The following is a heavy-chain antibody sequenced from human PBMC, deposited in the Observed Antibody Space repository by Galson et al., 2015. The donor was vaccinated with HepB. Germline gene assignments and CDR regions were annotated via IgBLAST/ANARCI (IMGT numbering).Heavy chain of an antibody. J-gene: IGHJ4*02. Sequence: SVKVSCKASGYTFDTYAMHWVRQVPGQRLEWMGYINAGNGNAKYSQKFQGRLTITRDTSASTAYMELSSLRSEDTAVYYCARVPTMIRGVILLAMDYWGLGTLVTGAS. V-gene: IGHV1-3*01. CDR1: GYTFDTYA. CDR2: INAGNGNA. CDR3: ARVPTMIRGVILLAMDY. D-gene: IGHD3-10*01.